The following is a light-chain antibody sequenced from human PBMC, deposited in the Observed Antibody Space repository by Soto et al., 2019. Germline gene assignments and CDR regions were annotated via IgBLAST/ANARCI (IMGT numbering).Light chain of an antibody. J-gene: IGLJ3*02. CDR1: SSNIGAGYN. V-gene: IGLV1-40*01. CDR3: QSYDGSLSGWV. CDR2: GNS. Sequence: QSVLTQPPSVSGAPGQRVTISCTGSSSNIGAGYNVHWYQQLPGTAPILLIFGNSNRPSGVPDRFSGSKSGTSASLAITGLQAEDEADYYCQSYDGSLSGWVFGGGTTLTVL.